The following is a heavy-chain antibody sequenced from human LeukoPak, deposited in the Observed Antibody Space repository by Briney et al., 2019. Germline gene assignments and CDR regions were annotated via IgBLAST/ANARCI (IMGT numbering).Heavy chain of an antibody. CDR3: VRDHHIVASFSNPFYRDV. V-gene: IGHV1-2*02. D-gene: IGHD5-12*01. Sequence: ASVRLSCTASGYTFNDYYMHWVRQAPGQGLEWMGWINPNSGGTTYAQKFQGRVTMTRDTSISTAYMELTSLRSDDTAVYYCVRDHHIVASFSNPFYRDVWGKGTTGTVSS. CDR1: GYTFNDYY. J-gene: IGHJ6*04. CDR2: INPNSGGT.